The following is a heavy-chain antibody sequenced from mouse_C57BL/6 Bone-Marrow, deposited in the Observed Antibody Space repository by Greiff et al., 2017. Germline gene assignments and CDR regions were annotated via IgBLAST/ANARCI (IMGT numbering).Heavy chain of an antibody. D-gene: IGHD2-3*01. Sequence: DVMLVESEGGLVQPGSSMKLSCTASGFTFSDYYMAWVRQVPEKGLEWVANINSDGSSTYYLDSLKSRFIISRDNATNIPYLQMSSLKSEDTATDYCASDSGYYVWYFDVWGTGTTVTVSS. CDR3: ASDSGYYVWYFDV. V-gene: IGHV5-16*01. CDR1: GFTFSDYY. CDR2: INSDGSST. J-gene: IGHJ1*03.